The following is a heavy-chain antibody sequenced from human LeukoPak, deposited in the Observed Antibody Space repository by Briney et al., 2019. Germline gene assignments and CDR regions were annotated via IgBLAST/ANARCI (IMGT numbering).Heavy chain of an antibody. Sequence: GASVTVSCKASGGTFSTYAISWVRQAPGQGLEWMGRIIPIFGTANYAQKFQGRVTITADKSTSAAYMELSSLRSEDTAVYYCARDPLGNYYDSSGINALDIWGQGTMVSVSS. J-gene: IGHJ3*02. CDR2: IIPIFGTA. D-gene: IGHD3-22*01. CDR3: ARDPLGNYYDSSGINALDI. CDR1: GGTFSTYA. V-gene: IGHV1-69*06.